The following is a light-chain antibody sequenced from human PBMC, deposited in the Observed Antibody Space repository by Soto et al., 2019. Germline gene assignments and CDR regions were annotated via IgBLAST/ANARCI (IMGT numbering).Light chain of an antibody. V-gene: IGLV2-14*01. J-gene: IGLJ1*01. Sequence: QSALTQPASVSWSPGHSITISCTGTSSDVGGYNYVSWYQQHPGKAPKLMIYDVSNRPSGVSNRFSGSKSGNTASLTISGLQAEDEAAYSCRSYTSSSTYVFGTGTKVTVL. CDR2: DVS. CDR1: SSDVGGYNY. CDR3: RSYTSSSTYV.